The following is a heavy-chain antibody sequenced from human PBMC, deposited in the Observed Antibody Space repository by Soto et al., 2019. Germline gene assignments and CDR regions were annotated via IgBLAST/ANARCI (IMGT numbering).Heavy chain of an antibody. Sequence: ASVKVSCKASGYTFTSYGISWVRQAPGQRLEWMGWINAGNGNTKYSQKFQGRVTITRDTSASTAYMELSSLRSEDTAVYYCAREGRSMVRGVMAYWGQGTLVTVSS. D-gene: IGHD3-10*01. CDR2: INAGNGNT. CDR3: AREGRSMVRGVMAY. J-gene: IGHJ4*02. V-gene: IGHV1-3*01. CDR1: GYTFTSYG.